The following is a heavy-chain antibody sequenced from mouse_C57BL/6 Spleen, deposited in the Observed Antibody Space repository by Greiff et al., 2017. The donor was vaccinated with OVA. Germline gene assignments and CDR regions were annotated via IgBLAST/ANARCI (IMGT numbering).Heavy chain of an antibody. V-gene: IGHV1-80*01. CDR1: GYAFSSYW. D-gene: IGHD1-1*01. CDR3: ARDYGSSYDY. J-gene: IGHJ2*01. Sequence: QVQLKESGAELVKPGASVKISCKASGYAFSSYWMNWVKQRPGKGLEWIGQIYPGDGDTNYNGKFKGKATLTADKSSRTAYMQLSSLTSEDSAVYFCARDYGSSYDYWGQGTTLTVSS. CDR2: IYPGDGDT.